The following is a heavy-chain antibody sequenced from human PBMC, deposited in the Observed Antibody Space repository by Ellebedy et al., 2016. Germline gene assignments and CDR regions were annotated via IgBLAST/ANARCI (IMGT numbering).Heavy chain of an antibody. J-gene: IGHJ4*02. CDR1: GGSFSDYY. V-gene: IGHV4-34*01. CDR3: ARGRTSMVSKPNYFDS. CDR2: VNHGGYT. Sequence: SETLSLXCAVYGGSFSDYYWTWVRQSPGKGLEWLGDVNHGGYTHYNPSLKGRVTISVDTSKNQFSLKVKDMTAADMAVYYCARGRTSMVSKPNYFDSWGQGTRVTVSS. D-gene: IGHD3-10*01.